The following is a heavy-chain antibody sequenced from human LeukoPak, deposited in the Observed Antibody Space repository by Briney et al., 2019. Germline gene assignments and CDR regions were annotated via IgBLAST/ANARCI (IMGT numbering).Heavy chain of an antibody. D-gene: IGHD6-13*01. CDR2: INPSSGGT. V-gene: IGHV1-2*02. CDR1: GHIFTGYY. Sequence: ASVKVSCKVSGHIFTGYYIHWVRQAPGQGLDWMGWINPSSGGTNYAEQFQGRVTVTRDTSISTAYMELSRLRFDDTAVYYCAREGEDTGIGAFDYWGQGTLVTVSS. J-gene: IGHJ4*02. CDR3: AREGEDTGIGAFDY.